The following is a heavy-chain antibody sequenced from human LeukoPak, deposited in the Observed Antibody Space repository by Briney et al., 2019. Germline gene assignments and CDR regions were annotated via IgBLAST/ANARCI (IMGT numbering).Heavy chain of an antibody. Sequence: SETLSLTCTVSSGSITSHYWRWTRQPPGKGLEYIGHIYYTGTTDYNPSLKSRVTMSVDTSTSQFSLRLISVTASDTAVYFCAGAPNQHYFDYWGQGTLVAVSS. V-gene: IGHV4-59*11. CDR3: AGAPNQHYFDY. CDR2: IYYTGTT. CDR1: SGSITSHY. J-gene: IGHJ4*02.